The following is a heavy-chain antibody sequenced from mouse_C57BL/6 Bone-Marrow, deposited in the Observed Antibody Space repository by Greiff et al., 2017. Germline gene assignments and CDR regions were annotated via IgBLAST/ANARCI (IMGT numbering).Heavy chain of an antibody. V-gene: IGHV1-55*01. CDR1: GYTFTSYW. J-gene: IGHJ2*01. Sequence: VQLQQPGAELVKPGASVKMSCKASGYTFTSYWITWVKQRPGQGLEWIGDIYPGSGSTNYTEKFKSKATLTVDTSSSTAYMQLSSLTSEDSAVYYCASPYGSSPYYFDYWGQGTTLTVSS. D-gene: IGHD1-1*01. CDR3: ASPYGSSPYYFDY. CDR2: IYPGSGST.